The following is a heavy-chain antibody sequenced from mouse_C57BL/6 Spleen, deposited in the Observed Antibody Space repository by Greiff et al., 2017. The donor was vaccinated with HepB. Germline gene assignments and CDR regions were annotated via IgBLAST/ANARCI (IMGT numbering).Heavy chain of an antibody. V-gene: IGHV1-82*01. CDR2: IYPGDGNT. D-gene: IGHD1-1*01. J-gene: IGHJ3*01. CDR1: GYAFSSSW. CDR3: ARDYGSTLWLAY. Sequence: VQLQQSGPELVKPGASVKISCKASGYAFSSSWMNWVKQRPGKGLEWIGRIYPGDGNTNYNGKFKGKATLTADKSSSTTYMQLSSLTSEDSAVYFCARDYGSTLWLAYWGQGTLVTVSA.